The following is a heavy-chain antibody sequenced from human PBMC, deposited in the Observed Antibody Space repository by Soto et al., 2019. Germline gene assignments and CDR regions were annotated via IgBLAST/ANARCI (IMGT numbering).Heavy chain of an antibody. V-gene: IGHV4-39*01. CDR3: LIRLFHDSRSFEVFGMDV. D-gene: IGHD3-22*01. J-gene: IGHJ6*02. Sequence: PSKNLSITRTVAGDSRGSSNYYWGWICQHPRKGLESIGSIYYSWTTYYNPPPKSRVTISVDTSKNQFSLKLSSVTAADTAVYYFLIRLFHDSRSFEVFGMDVWFRWTMV. CDR1: GDSRGSSNYY. CDR2: IYYSWTT.